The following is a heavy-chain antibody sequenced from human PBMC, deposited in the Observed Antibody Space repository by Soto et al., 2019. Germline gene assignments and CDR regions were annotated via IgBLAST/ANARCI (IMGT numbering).Heavy chain of an antibody. CDR3: ARGLTGTTLAYGMDV. CDR2: IYSGGST. Sequence: GGSLRLSCAASGFTVSSNYMSWVRQAPGKGLEWVSVIYSGGSTYYADSVKGRFTISRDNSKNTLYLQMNSLRAEDTAVYYCARGLTGTTLAYGMDVWGQGTTVTVSS. V-gene: IGHV3-66*01. D-gene: IGHD1-7*01. CDR1: GFTVSSNY. J-gene: IGHJ6*02.